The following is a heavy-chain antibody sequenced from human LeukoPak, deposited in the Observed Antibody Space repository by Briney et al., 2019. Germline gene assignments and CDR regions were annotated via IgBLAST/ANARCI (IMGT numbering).Heavy chain of an antibody. CDR2: IYYSGST. D-gene: IGHD5-24*01. V-gene: IGHV4-39*01. Sequence: PSETLSLTCTVSGGSISSRSYYWGWVRQPPGKGLDWIGSIYYSGSTYYNPSLKSRVTISVDTSKNQFSLKLSSVTAADTAVYYCARQRWLQFLDYWGQGTLVTVSS. CDR1: GGSISSRSYY. J-gene: IGHJ4*02. CDR3: ARQRWLQFLDY.